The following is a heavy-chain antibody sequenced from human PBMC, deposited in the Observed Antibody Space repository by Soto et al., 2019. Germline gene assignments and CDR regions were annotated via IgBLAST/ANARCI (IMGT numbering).Heavy chain of an antibody. D-gene: IGHD6-6*01. J-gene: IGHJ6*02. Sequence: QVQLVQSGAEVKKPGASVKGSGKASGYTCTGYNMHWVRQALGQGLEGMGRRNPNRGGTNYAQKFQGWVTMTRDTSISTAYMELIRLRSDDTAVYYCARFDTRSSSSSMSGGYYYGMDVWGQGTTVTVSS. CDR3: ARFDTRSSSSSMSGGYYYGMDV. CDR2: RNPNRGGT. CDR1: GYTCTGYN. V-gene: IGHV1-2*04.